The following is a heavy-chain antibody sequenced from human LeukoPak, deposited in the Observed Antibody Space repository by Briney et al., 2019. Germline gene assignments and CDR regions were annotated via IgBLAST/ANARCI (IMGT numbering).Heavy chain of an antibody. J-gene: IGHJ4*02. D-gene: IGHD3-3*01. CDR3: AKSDFWSGYSASFDY. CDR2: VSGSGDKT. V-gene: IGHV3-23*01. CDR1: GFTFSTYA. Sequence: GGSLRLSCAASGFTFSTYAISWVRQAPGKGLEWVSGVSGSGDKTYYADSVKGRFTVSRDSSKSTVYLQMNSLRAEDTAVYYCAKSDFWSGYSASFDYWGQGTLVTVSS.